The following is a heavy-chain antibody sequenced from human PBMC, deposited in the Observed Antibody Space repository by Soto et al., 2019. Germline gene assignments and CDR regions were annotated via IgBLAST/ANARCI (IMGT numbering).Heavy chain of an antibody. J-gene: IGHJ6*02. V-gene: IGHV1-69*13. CDR2: IIPIFGTA. CDR1: GGTFSSYA. CDR3: ARNGDGSGSRGPNYYYYYGMDV. D-gene: IGHD3-10*01. Sequence: GASVKVSCKASGGTFSSYAISWVRQAPGQGLEWMGGIIPIFGTANYAQKFQGRVTITADESTSTTYMELSSLRSEDTAVYYCARNGDGSGSRGPNYYYYYGMDVWGQGTTVTVSS.